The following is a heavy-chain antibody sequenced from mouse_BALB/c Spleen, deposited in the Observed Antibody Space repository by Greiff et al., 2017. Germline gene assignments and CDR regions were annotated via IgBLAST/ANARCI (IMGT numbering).Heavy chain of an antibody. J-gene: IGHJ2*01. Sequence: EVKLMESGGGLVQPGGSLKLSCAASGFTFSSYGMSWVRQTPDKRLELVATINSNGGSTYYPDSVKGRFTISRDNAKNTLYLQMSSLKSEDTAMYYCARDYFDYWGQGTTLTVSS. CDR1: GFTFSSYG. V-gene: IGHV5-6-3*01. CDR3: ARDYFDY. CDR2: INSNGGST.